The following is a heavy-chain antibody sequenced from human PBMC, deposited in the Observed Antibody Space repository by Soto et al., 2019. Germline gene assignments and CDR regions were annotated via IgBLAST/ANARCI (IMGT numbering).Heavy chain of an antibody. V-gene: IGHV4-59*01. D-gene: IGHD4-17*01. CDR1: GGSISSYY. Sequence: SDTLSLTCTVSGGSISSYYWSWIRQPPGKGLEWIGYIYYSGSTNYNPSLKSRVTISVDTSKNQFSLKLSSVTAADTAVYYCSGSSSVYGDYGDALNWYFDLWGRGTLVTVSS. CDR2: IYYSGST. CDR3: SGSSSVYGDYGDALNWYFDL. J-gene: IGHJ2*01.